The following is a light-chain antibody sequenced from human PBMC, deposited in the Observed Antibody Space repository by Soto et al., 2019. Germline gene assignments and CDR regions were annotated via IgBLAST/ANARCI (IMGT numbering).Light chain of an antibody. CDR3: QQYNRYST. Sequence: DIQMTQSPSTLSASVGDRVTITCRASQSISSWLAWDQQKPGKAPKLLIYKASSLESGVPSRFSGSGSGTEFTLSISSLQPDDFATYYCQQYNRYSTFGGGTKVEIK. V-gene: IGKV1-5*03. CDR2: KAS. CDR1: QSISSW. J-gene: IGKJ4*01.